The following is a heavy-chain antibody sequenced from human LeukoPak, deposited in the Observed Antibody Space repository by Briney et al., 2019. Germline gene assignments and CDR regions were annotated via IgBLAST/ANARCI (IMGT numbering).Heavy chain of an antibody. D-gene: IGHD3-9*01. J-gene: IGHJ4*02. Sequence: GGSLRLSCAASGFTFSSYSMNWVRQAPGKGLEWVSSISSSSGYIYYADSVKGRFTISRDNAKNSPYLQMNSLRAEDTAVYYCARDVTYYDILTGYLPLYYFDYWGQGTLVTVSS. CDR2: ISSSSGYI. V-gene: IGHV3-21*01. CDR1: GFTFSSYS. CDR3: ARDVTYYDILTGYLPLYYFDY.